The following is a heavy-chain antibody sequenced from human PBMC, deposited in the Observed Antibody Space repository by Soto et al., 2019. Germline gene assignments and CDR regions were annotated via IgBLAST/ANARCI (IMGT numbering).Heavy chain of an antibody. CDR3: ARVPYSSSWPNYFDY. CDR1: RFTFSSYG. CDR2: ISYDGSNK. J-gene: IGHJ4*02. Sequence: GGSLRLSCAASRFTFSSYGMHWVRQAPGKGLEWVAVISYDGSNKYYADSVKGRFTISRGNSKNTLYLQMNSLRAEDTAVYYCARVPYSSSWPNYFDYWGQGTLVTVSS. D-gene: IGHD6-13*01. V-gene: IGHV3-30*03.